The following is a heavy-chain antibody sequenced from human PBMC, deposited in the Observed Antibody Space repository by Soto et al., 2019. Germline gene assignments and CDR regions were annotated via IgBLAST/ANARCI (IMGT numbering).Heavy chain of an antibody. V-gene: IGHV3-30*18. CDR3: AKDVVVGATTGLGDYYYYYGMDV. CDR1: GFTFSSYG. J-gene: IGHJ6*02. CDR2: ISYDGSNK. D-gene: IGHD1-26*01. Sequence: QVQLVESGGGVVQPGRSLRLSCAASGFTFSSYGMHWVRQAPGKGLEWVALISYDGSNKYYADSVKGRFTISRDNSKNTLYLQVNSLRAEDTAVFYCAKDVVVGATTGLGDYYYYYGMDVWGQGTTVTVSS.